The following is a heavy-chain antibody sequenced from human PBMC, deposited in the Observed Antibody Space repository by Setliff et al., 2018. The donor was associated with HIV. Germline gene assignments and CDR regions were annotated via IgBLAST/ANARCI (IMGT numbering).Heavy chain of an antibody. Sequence: SETLSLTCAVAGYSVTYGYNWGWIRQPPGKGLEWIGSMYYSGSTLYNPSLRSRLTMSVDTSKNQFSLELSSVTAADTAVYYCARDFLRSGYFDHWGQGKLVTVTS. V-gene: IGHV4-38-2*02. CDR2: MYYSGST. CDR1: GYSVTYGYN. J-gene: IGHJ4*02. CDR3: ARDFLRSGYFDH. D-gene: IGHD4-17*01.